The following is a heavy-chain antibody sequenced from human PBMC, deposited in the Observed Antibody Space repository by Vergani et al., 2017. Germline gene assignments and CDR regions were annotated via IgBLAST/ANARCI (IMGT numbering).Heavy chain of an antibody. CDR1: GFTFSSYG. J-gene: IGHJ2*01. Sequence: QVQLVESGGGVVQPGESLRLSCAASGFTFSSYGMHWVRQAPGKGLEWVAFIRYDGSNKYYADSVKGRFTISRDNSKNTLYLQMNSLRAEDTAVYYCAKGGTTGFSGYWYFDLWGRGTLVTVSS. V-gene: IGHV3-30*02. D-gene: IGHD4-17*01. CDR3: AKGGTTGFSGYWYFDL. CDR2: IRYDGSNK.